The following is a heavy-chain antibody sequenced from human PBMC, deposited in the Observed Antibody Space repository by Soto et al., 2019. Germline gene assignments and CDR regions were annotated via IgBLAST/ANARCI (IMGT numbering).Heavy chain of an antibody. V-gene: IGHV1-69*01. J-gene: IGHJ4*02. CDR1: GGTFSSYA. CDR3: AATPSSPLIVVVVAAKYYFDS. D-gene: IGHD2-15*01. CDR2: IIPIFGTA. Sequence: QVQLVQSGAEVKKPGSSVKVSCKASGGTFSSYAISWVRQAPGQGLEWMGGIIPIFGTANYAQKFQGRVTITADESTSTAYLELSSLRSEDTAVYYCAATPSSPLIVVVVAAKYYFDSWGQGTLVTVSS.